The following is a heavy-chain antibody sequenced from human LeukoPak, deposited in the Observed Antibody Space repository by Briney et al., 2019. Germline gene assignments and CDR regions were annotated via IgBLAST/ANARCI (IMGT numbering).Heavy chain of an antibody. CDR1: GFTFSSYA. D-gene: IGHD2-15*01. CDR3: ATPLTRYCSGGSCYAPYYYYGMDV. J-gene: IGHJ6*02. CDR2: ISYDGSNK. V-gene: IGHV3-30-3*01. Sequence: PGGSLRLSCAASGFTFSSYAMHWVRQAPGKGLEWVAVISYDGSNKYYADSVKGRFTISRDNSKNTLYLQMNSLRAEDTAVYYCATPLTRYCSGGSCYAPYYYYGMDVWGQGTTVTVSS.